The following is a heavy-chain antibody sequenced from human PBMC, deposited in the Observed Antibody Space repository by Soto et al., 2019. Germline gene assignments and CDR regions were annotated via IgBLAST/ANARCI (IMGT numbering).Heavy chain of an antibody. CDR1: GGTFSSYT. CDR2: IIPILGIA. J-gene: IGHJ4*02. CDR3: ARGGGSWYVY. Sequence: QVQLVQSGAEVKKPGSSVKVSCKASGGTFSSYTISWVRQAAGQGLEWMGRIIPILGIANYAQKFQGRVTITADKSTGTAYMELSSLRSEDTAVYYCARGGGSWYVYWGQGTLVTVSS. V-gene: IGHV1-69*02. D-gene: IGHD6-13*01.